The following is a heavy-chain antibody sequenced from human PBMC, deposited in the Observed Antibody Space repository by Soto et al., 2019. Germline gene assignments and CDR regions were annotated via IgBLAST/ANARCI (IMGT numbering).Heavy chain of an antibody. CDR3: ARGYYDYVWGNYRAYLVFDF. CDR1: GFTFSNYW. J-gene: IGHJ4*02. Sequence: LRLSFAASGFTFSNYWMNWVRQAPGKGLEWVANIKQDGSEKFYVDSVKGRFTISRDNAKNSLFLQMNSLRAEDTAVYYCARGYYDYVWGNYRAYLVFDFWGQGTLVTVSS. CDR2: IKQDGSEK. V-gene: IGHV3-7*03. D-gene: IGHD3-16*02.